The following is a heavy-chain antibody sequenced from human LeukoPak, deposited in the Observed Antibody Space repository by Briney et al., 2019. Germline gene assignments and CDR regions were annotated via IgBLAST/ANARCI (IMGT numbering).Heavy chain of an antibody. CDR1: GGSFSGYY. Sequence: PSETLSLTCAVYGGSFSGYYWSWIRQPPGKGLEWIGEINHSGSTNYSPSLKSRVTISVDTSKNRFSLKLSSVTAADTAVYYCARGRRLIVVGHYYYYMDVWGKGTTVTVSS. J-gene: IGHJ6*03. CDR3: ARGRRLIVVGHYYYYMDV. CDR2: INHSGST. V-gene: IGHV4-34*01. D-gene: IGHD3-22*01.